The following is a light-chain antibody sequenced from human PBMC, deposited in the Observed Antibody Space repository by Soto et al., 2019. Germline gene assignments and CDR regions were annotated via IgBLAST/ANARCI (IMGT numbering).Light chain of an antibody. J-gene: IGKJ1*01. CDR2: TAF. V-gene: IGKV1-17*02. CDR1: QSISSY. Sequence: DIQMTQAPSSLSASVGDIVTITCRASQSISSYLNWYQQKPGKAPKLLIYTAFSLQSGVPPRFSGSGYGTEFTLTISNLQPEDFATYYCLQHNSFPRTFGQGTKVDIK. CDR3: LQHNSFPRT.